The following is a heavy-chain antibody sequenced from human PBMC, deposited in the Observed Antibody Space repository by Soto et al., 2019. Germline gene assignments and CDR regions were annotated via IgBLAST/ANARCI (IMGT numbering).Heavy chain of an antibody. D-gene: IGHD3-22*01. CDR3: AKETHSSGYGSYFDY. CDR2: ISKDGSTT. J-gene: IGHJ4*02. V-gene: IGHV3-30*18. Sequence: QVQLVESGGGVVQPGRSLRLSCAASGFTFSAYGMHWVRQAPGKGLEWVAVISKDGSTTYDVDSVKGRFTISRDSSKNTLYLPMNSLRTEDTAVYYCAKETHSSGYGSYFDYWGQGTLVTVSS. CDR1: GFTFSAYG.